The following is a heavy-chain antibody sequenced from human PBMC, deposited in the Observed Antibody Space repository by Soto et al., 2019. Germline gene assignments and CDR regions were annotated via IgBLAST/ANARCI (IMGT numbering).Heavy chain of an antibody. CDR2: VSGSGGST. J-gene: IGHJ4*02. CDR3: ARRGPGTYIDY. Sequence: GGSLRLSCAASGFTFSSYAMRWVRQAPGKGLEWVSAVSGSGGSTYYADSVKGRFTISRDNSKNTLYLQMNSLRAENTAVYYCARRGPGTYIDYWGQGTLVTVSS. CDR1: GFTFSSYA. V-gene: IGHV3-23*01. D-gene: IGHD6-13*01.